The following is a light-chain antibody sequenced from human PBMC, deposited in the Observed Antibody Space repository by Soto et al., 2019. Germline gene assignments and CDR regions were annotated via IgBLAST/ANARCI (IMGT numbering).Light chain of an antibody. V-gene: IGKV1-39*01. CDR3: QQYYNTPPT. CDR2: AAS. J-gene: IGKJ1*01. Sequence: DIQMTKSPASLSASVGDRVTITCRASHSISTYLNWYQQKPGKAPKLLIYAASTLQSGVPSRFTGSGSGTDFTLTISSLQAEDVAFYYCQQYYNTPPTFGQGTKVDIK. CDR1: HSISTY.